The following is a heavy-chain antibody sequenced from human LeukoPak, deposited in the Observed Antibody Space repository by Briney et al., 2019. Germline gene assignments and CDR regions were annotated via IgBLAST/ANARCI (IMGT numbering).Heavy chain of an antibody. Sequence: SQTLSLTCTVSGGSISSGSYYWSWIRQPAGKGLEWIGRIYTSGSTNYNPSLKSRVTISVDTSKNQFSLKLSSVTAADTAVYYCARGIVVVPAAMQNFDYWGQGTLVTVSS. D-gene: IGHD2-2*01. CDR1: GGSISSGSYY. V-gene: IGHV4-61*02. CDR2: IYTSGST. CDR3: ARGIVVVPAAMQNFDY. J-gene: IGHJ4*02.